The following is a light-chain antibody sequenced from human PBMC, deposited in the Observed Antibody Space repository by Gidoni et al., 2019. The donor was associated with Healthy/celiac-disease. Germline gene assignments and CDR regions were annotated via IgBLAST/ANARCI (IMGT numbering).Light chain of an antibody. V-gene: IGKV1-39*01. CDR3: QQSYSTPPFX. Sequence: DIQMTQSPSSLSASVGDRVTITCRASQSISSYLNWYQQKPGKAPKLLIYAASSLQSGVPSRFSGSGSGTDFTLTISSLQPEDFATYYCQQSYSTPPFXXXPGTKVDIK. CDR1: QSISSY. CDR2: AAS. J-gene: IGKJ3*01.